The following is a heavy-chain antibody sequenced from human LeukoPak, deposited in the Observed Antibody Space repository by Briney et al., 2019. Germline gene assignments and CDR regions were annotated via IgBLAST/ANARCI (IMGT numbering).Heavy chain of an antibody. CDR3: ARGTDFWSGHPPWYFDL. V-gene: IGHV4-59*01. CDR2: IYYSGST. Sequence: PSETLSPTCTVSGGSISSYYWSWIRQPPGKGLEWIGYIYYSGSTNYNPSLKSRVTISVDTSKNQFSLKLSSVTAADTAVYYCARGTDFWSGHPPWYFDLWGRGTLVTVSS. D-gene: IGHD3-3*01. J-gene: IGHJ2*01. CDR1: GGSISSYY.